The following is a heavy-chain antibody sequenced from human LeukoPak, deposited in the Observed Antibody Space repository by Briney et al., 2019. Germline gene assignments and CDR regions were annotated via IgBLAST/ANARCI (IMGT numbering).Heavy chain of an antibody. J-gene: IGHJ6*03. CDR1: GASISSTTYY. Sequence: SETLSLTCTVSGASISSTTYYWGWIRQPPRKGLEWIASIYYSGSTYYNPSLKSRVTISVDTSKNQFSLKLSSVTAADTAVYYCARDYYDSSGYFYYMDVWGKGTTVTVSS. V-gene: IGHV4-39*07. D-gene: IGHD3-22*01. CDR3: ARDYYDSSGYFYYMDV. CDR2: IYYSGST.